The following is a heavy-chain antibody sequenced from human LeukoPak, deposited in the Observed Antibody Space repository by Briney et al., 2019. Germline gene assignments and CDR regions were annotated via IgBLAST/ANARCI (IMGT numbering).Heavy chain of an antibody. CDR2: MSPNSGDT. V-gene: IGHV1-8*01. J-gene: IGHJ4*02. CDR1: GYTFTSYD. CDR3: ARGPPNWGYDY. Sequence: ASVNVSCKASGYTFTSYDFNWVRQATGQRPEWMGWMSPNSGDTGYAQKFQDRVTMTRNTSISTAYMELSSLRSDDTAVYYCARGPPNWGYDYWGPGTLVTVSS. D-gene: IGHD7-27*01.